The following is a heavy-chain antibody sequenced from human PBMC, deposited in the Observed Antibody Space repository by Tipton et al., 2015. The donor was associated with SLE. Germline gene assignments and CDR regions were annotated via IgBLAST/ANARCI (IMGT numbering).Heavy chain of an antibody. Sequence: TLSLTCAVYGGSFSGYYWSWIRQPPGKGLEWIGEINHSGSTTYSPSLKSRVSISIDTSKNQFSLKVNSVTAADTAEYYCARLVVLAAEGLYSFDYWGHGTLVTVSS. CDR2: INHSGST. V-gene: IGHV4-34*01. D-gene: IGHD2-15*01. J-gene: IGHJ4*01. CDR3: ARLVVLAAEGLYSFDY. CDR1: GGSFSGYY.